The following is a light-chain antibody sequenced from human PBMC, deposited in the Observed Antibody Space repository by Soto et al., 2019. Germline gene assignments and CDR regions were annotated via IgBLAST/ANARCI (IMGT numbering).Light chain of an antibody. CDR3: EAWDDSLNGQRV. Sequence: QSVLTQPPSASGTPGQRVTISCSGSNSNIGGDTINWYQHLPGMAPKLLIYSDGHRPSGVPARFSGSRSATSASLTISGLQSEDEGDYYCEAWDDSLNGQRVFGGGTQLTVL. CDR2: SDG. CDR1: NSNIGGDT. V-gene: IGLV1-44*01. J-gene: IGLJ3*02.